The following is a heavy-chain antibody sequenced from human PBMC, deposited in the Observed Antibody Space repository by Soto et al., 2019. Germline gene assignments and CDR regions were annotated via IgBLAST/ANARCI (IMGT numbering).Heavy chain of an antibody. CDR1: GFTFDDYA. CDR3: AKDIHSVLVGATTPAFDI. D-gene: IGHD1-26*01. V-gene: IGHV3-9*01. J-gene: IGHJ3*02. CDR2: ISWNSGSI. Sequence: EVQLVESGGGLVQPGRSLRLSCAASGFTFDDYAMHWVRQAPGKGLEWVSGISWNSGSIGYADSVKGRFTISRDNAKNSLYLQMNSLRAEDTALYYCAKDIHSVLVGATTPAFDIWGQGTMVTVSS.